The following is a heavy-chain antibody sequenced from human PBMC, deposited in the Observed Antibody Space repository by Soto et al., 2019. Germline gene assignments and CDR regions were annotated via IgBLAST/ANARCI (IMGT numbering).Heavy chain of an antibody. D-gene: IGHD3-10*01. CDR1: GFTFSSDA. Sequence: GGSLRLSCAASGFTFSSDAMRWVRQAPGKGLEWVSAISGSGGSTYYADSVKGRFTISRDNSKNTLYLQMNSLRAEDTAVYYCAKDRGPDYYGSGSSQFTSFDYWGQGTLVTVSS. V-gene: IGHV3-23*01. CDR3: AKDRGPDYYGSGSSQFTSFDY. CDR2: ISGSGGST. J-gene: IGHJ4*02.